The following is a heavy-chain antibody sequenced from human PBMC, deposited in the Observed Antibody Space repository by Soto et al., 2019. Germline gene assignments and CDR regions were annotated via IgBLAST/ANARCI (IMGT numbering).Heavy chain of an antibody. CDR3: ARDLWGYCGTDCYPLDA. CDR2: MYNTGGT. D-gene: IGHD2-21*02. J-gene: IGHJ6*02. V-gene: IGHV4-59*01. CDR1: GGSISGYY. Sequence: TSETLSLTCTVSGGSISGYYWSWIRQPPGKGLEWIGYMYNTGGTVYNPSFKSRVTISVDTSKNQFSLKLNSVTAADTAVYYCARDLWGYCGTDCYPLDALGQGTTVT.